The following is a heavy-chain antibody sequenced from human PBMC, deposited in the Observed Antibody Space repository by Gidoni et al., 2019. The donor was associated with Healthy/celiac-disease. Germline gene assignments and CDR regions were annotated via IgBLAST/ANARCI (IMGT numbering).Heavy chain of an antibody. D-gene: IGHD3-10*01. V-gene: IGHV4-31*03. CDR1: GGSSSSGGYY. J-gene: IGHJ4*02. CDR3: ARDRMVRGPTTD. CDR2: IYYRGST. Sequence: QVQLQESGPGLVKPSQTLSLPCTVSGGSSSSGGYYWSWLRQHPGKGREWIGYIYYRGSTYYNPSIKSRVTISVDTSKNQFSLKLSSVTAADTAVYYCARDRMVRGPTTDWGQGTLVTVSS.